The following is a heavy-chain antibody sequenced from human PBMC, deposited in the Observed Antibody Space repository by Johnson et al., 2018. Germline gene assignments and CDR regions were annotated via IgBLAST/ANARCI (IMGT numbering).Heavy chain of an antibody. V-gene: IGHV4-59*01. CDR1: GGSISGYY. J-gene: IGHJ3*02. CDR3: AGEWSAFDI. CDR2: IYYSGST. D-gene: IGHD1-26*01. Sequence: QVQLQESGPGLVKPSETLSLTCSVSGGSISGYYWSWIRQSPGNGLEWIGYIYYSGSTSFNPSLQSRVALSIETSKNHFSLTLSSVTAADTAGYYCAGEWSAFDIWGQGTMVTVSS.